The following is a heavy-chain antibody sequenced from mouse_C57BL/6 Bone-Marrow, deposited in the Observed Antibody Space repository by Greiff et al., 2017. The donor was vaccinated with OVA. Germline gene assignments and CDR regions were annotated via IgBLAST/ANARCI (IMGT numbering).Heavy chain of an antibody. J-gene: IGHJ1*03. D-gene: IGHD1-1*01. V-gene: IGHV5-9*01. CDR2: ISGGGGNT. Sequence: EVNLVDSGGGLVKPGGSLKLSCAASGFTFSSYTMSWVRQTPEKRLEWVATISGGGGNTYYPDSVKGRFTISRDNAKNTLYLQMSSLRSEDTALYYCARPHYYYGSSYEDWYFDVWGTGTTVTVSS. CDR1: GFTFSSYT. CDR3: ARPHYYYGSSYEDWYFDV.